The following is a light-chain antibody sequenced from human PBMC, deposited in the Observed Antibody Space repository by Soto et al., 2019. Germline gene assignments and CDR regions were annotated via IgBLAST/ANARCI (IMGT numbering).Light chain of an antibody. V-gene: IGLV1-40*01. CDR2: GDN. Sequence: QSVLTQPPSVSGAPGQRVIISCTGSSSTIGPGYDVHWYQQLPGTAPKLLIYGDNHRPSGVPDRFSGSKSGTSASLAITGLQAEDEADYYCQSYDRSLSASVVFGGGTKLTVL. CDR3: QSYDRSLSASVV. CDR1: SSTIGPGYD. J-gene: IGLJ2*01.